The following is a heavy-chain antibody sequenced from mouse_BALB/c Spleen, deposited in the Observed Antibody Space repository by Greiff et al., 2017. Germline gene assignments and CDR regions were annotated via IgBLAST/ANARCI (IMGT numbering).Heavy chain of an antibody. CDR2: IDPSDSYT. Sequence: QVQLQQPGAALVKPGASVKMSCKASGYTFTSYWMHWVKPRPGQGLEWIGVIDPSDSYTSYNQKFKGKATLTVDTSSSTAYMQLSSLTSEDSAVYYCTRGTYYGSSYRYYAMDYWGQGTSVTVSS. J-gene: IGHJ4*01. CDR1: GYTFTSYW. CDR3: TRGTYYGSSYRYYAMDY. D-gene: IGHD1-1*01. V-gene: IGHV1S127*01.